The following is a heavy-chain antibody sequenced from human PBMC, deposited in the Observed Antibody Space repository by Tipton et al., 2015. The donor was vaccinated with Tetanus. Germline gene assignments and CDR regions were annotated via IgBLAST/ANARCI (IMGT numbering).Heavy chain of an antibody. V-gene: IGHV5-51*01. J-gene: IGHJ4*02. CDR1: GYSFSTYW. CDR2: IYPGDSDT. CDR3: ARLYPSPTGNGYFDY. Sequence: VQLVQSGAEVRKPGESLKISCMDSGYSFSTYWIGWVRQMPGKGLEWMGIIYPGDSDTRYSPSSQGQVSFSADKSINTAFLQWSSLKASDTAMYYCARLYPSPTGNGYFDYWGQGTLVTVSS. D-gene: IGHD2-8*01.